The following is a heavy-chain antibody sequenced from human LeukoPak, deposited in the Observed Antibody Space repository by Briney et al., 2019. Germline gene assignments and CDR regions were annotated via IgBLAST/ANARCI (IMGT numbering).Heavy chain of an antibody. Sequence: SETLSLTCTVSGGSISNYYWSWIRQPPGKGLEWIGYIHYSGSTNYNPSLKSRVTISLGTSKNQLSLKLTSMTAADTAVYYCAKRDGYNSYYFDSWGQGTPVTVSS. CDR2: IHYSGST. D-gene: IGHD5-24*01. J-gene: IGHJ4*02. CDR3: AKRDGYNSYYFDS. V-gene: IGHV4-59*01. CDR1: GGSISNYY.